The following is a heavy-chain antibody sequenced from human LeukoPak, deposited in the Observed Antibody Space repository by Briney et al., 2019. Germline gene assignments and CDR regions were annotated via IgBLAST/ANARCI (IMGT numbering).Heavy chain of an antibody. V-gene: IGHV3-48*01. Sequence: PGGSLRLSCAASGFTFSSYSMNWVRQAPGKGLEWVSYISSSSSTIYYADSVKGRFTISRDNAKNSLYLQMNSLRAEDTAVYYCARDNIVVVPAAITNSYYYYGMDVWGQGTTVTVS. CDR1: GFTFSSYS. CDR3: ARDNIVVVPAAITNSYYYYGMDV. CDR2: ISSSSSTI. J-gene: IGHJ6*02. D-gene: IGHD2-2*02.